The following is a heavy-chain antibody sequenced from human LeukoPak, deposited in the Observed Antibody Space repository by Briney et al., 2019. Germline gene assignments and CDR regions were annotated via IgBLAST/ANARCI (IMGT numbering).Heavy chain of an antibody. Sequence: GGSLRLSCAASGFTFSSYSMNWVRQAPGKGLEWVSVIYSGGSTYYADSVKGRFTISRDNSKNTVYLQMNSLRDEDTAGYYCARNVGYWGQGTLVTVSS. CDR1: GFTFSSYS. CDR3: ARNVGY. J-gene: IGHJ4*02. V-gene: IGHV3-53*01. D-gene: IGHD1-26*01. CDR2: IYSGGST.